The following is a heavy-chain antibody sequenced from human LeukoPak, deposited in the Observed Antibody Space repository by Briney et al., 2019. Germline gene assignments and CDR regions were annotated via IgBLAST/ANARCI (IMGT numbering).Heavy chain of an antibody. CDR1: GFRFEDYT. Sequence: GGSLRLSCAASGFRFEDYTMHWVRQAPGKGLEWVSLISWDGGSTYYADSVKGRFTISRDNSKNSLYLQMNSLRTEDTALYYCAKDTSSYSSSWEAFDYWGQGTLVTVSS. CDR2: ISWDGGST. V-gene: IGHV3-43*01. CDR3: AKDTSSYSSSWEAFDY. D-gene: IGHD6-13*01. J-gene: IGHJ4*02.